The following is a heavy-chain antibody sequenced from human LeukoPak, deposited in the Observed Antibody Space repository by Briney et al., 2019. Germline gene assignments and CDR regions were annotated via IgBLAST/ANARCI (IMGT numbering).Heavy chain of an antibody. CDR1: GFTFSSYG. CDR2: IWYDGSNK. Sequence: PGRSLRLSCAASGFTFSSYGMHWVRQAPGKGLEWVAVIWYDGSNKYYADSVKGRFTISRDNSKNTLYLQMNSLGAEDTAVYYCARDRYYYGSGSYLDYWGQGTLVTVSS. D-gene: IGHD3-10*01. CDR3: ARDRYYYGSGSYLDY. V-gene: IGHV3-33*01. J-gene: IGHJ4*02.